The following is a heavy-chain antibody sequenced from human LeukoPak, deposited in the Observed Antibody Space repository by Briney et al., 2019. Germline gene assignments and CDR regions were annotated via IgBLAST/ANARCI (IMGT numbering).Heavy chain of an antibody. V-gene: IGHV1-2*02. CDR1: GYTFTAYA. D-gene: IGHD5-24*01. J-gene: IGHJ4*02. Sequence: GASVKVSCESSGYTFTAYAVHWVRQPPGQGLEWMGWITPSDGANYAQKFQGRVTMTRDTSMSTAYMDLNRLTSDDTAVYFCARDRYGDGFAHFDYWGQGTLVTVSS. CDR3: ARDRYGDGFAHFDY. CDR2: ITPSDGA.